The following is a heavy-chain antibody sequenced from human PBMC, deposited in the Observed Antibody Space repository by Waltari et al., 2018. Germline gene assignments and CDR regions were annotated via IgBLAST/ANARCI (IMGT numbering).Heavy chain of an antibody. Sequence: QVQLVQSGAEVKKPGASVKVSCQASGYTFTSYYMHWVRQAPGQGLEWMGRIIPSFGTANYAQKFQGRVTITADKSTSTAYMELSSLRSEDTAVYYCAGGSSSGVGYYYYGMDVWGQGTTVTVSS. CDR1: GYTFTSYY. J-gene: IGHJ6*02. CDR2: IIPSFGTA. V-gene: IGHV1-69*06. CDR3: AGGSSSGVGYYYYGMDV. D-gene: IGHD6-6*01.